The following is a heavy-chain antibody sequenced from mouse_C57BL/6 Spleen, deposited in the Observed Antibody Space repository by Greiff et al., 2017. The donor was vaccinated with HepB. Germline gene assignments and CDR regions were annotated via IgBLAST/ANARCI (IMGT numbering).Heavy chain of an antibody. V-gene: IGHV1-50*01. Sequence: VQLQQPGAELVKPGASVKLSCKASGYTFTSYWMQWVKQRPGQGLEWIGEIDPSDSYTNYNQKFKGKATLTVDTSSSTAYMQLSSLTSEDSAVYYCAKGKGTGFYAMDYWGQGTSVTVSS. J-gene: IGHJ4*01. CDR3: AKGKGTGFYAMDY. CDR2: IDPSDSYT. CDR1: GYTFTSYW. D-gene: IGHD4-1*01.